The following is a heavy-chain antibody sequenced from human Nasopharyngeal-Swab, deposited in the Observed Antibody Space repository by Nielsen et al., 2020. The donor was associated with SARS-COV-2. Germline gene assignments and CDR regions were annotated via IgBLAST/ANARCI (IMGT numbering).Heavy chain of an antibody. CDR3: ARDAPYIAVVPTDAFDI. V-gene: IGHV1-3*01. CDR1: GYTFTSYA. J-gene: IGHJ3*02. D-gene: IGHD2-2*01. Sequence: ASVKVSCKASGYTFTSYAMHWVRQAPGQRLEWMGWINAGNGNTKYSQKFQGRVTITRDTSASTAYMELSSLRSEDTAVYYCARDAPYIAVVPTDAFDIWGQGTMVTVSS. CDR2: INAGNGNT.